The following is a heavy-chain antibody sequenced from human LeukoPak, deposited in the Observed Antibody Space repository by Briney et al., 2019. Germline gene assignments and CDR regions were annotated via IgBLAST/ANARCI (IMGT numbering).Heavy chain of an antibody. V-gene: IGHV4-39*07. Sequence: PSETLSLTCTVSGGSISTSSYYWGWIRQPPGKGLEWIGSIYYSGSTYYNPSLKSRVTISVDTSKNQFSLKLNSVTAADTAVYYCARAEVVTATVYYYYYGLDVWGQGTTVTVSS. D-gene: IGHD2-15*01. CDR2: IYYSGST. CDR3: ARAEVVTATVYYYYYGLDV. J-gene: IGHJ6*02. CDR1: GGSISTSSYY.